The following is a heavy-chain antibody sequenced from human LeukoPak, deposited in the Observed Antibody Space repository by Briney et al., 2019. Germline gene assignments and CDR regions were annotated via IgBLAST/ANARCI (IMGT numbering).Heavy chain of an antibody. CDR1: GYTFTSYG. CDR3: ARRMAESYYDSSGYPSLGY. CDR2: ISAYNGNT. D-gene: IGHD3-22*01. Sequence: GASVKVSCKASGYTFTSYGISWVRQAPGQGLEWMGWISAYNGNTNYAQKLQGRVTMTRDTSISTAYMDLSRLTSDDTGVYYCARRMAESYYDSSGYPSLGYWGQGTLVTVSS. J-gene: IGHJ4*02. V-gene: IGHV1-18*01.